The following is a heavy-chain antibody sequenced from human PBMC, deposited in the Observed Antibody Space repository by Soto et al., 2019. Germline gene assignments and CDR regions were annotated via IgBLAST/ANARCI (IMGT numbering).Heavy chain of an antibody. CDR2: ISPDGNKA. V-gene: IGHV3-30-3*01. CDR1: GSTFSSYD. CDR3: VRGPSHGAFDI. Sequence: QVQLVESGGDVVQPGRSLRLSCAASGSTFSSYDIHWVRQAPGKGLEWVAHISPDGNKAYYADSVKGRFIISRDNARNTVYLQVNSLRPEDTAVYPCVRGPSHGAFDIWGQGTLVTVSS. J-gene: IGHJ3*02.